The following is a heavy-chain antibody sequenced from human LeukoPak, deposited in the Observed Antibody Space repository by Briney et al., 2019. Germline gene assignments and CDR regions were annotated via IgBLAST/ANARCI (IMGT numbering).Heavy chain of an antibody. V-gene: IGHV3-53*01. CDR2: IYSGDRT. CDR3: ARDWGDD. J-gene: IGHJ4*02. D-gene: IGHD3-16*01. CDR1: GFTVSTND. Sequence: PGGSLRLSCAVSGFTVSTNDMSWVRHAPGKGLEWVSVIYSGDRTYYADSLRGRFTIPRDNSKNTLYLQLNSLRAEDTAMYYCARDWGDDWGQGNLVTVSS.